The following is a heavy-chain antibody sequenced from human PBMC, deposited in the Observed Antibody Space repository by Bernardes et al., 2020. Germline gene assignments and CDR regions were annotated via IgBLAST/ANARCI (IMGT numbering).Heavy chain of an antibody. Sequence: SETLSLTCAVYGGSFSGYYWSWIRQPPGKGLEWIGEINHSGSTNYNPSLKSRVTISVDTSKNQFSLKLSSVTAADTAVYYCARGKGEFHRPVSRRERAATRGLSGFDYGGQGTLVNVSS. CDR2: INHSGST. CDR1: GGSFSGYY. J-gene: IGHJ4*02. D-gene: IGHD3-16*01. CDR3: ARGKGEFHRPVSRRERAATRGLSGFDY. V-gene: IGHV4-34*01.